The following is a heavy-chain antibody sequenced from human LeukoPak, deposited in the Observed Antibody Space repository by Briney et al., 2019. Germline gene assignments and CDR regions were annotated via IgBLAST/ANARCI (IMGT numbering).Heavy chain of an antibody. D-gene: IGHD4-23*01. CDR1: GFTFSTNA. CDR2: IRGSGDDT. V-gene: IGHV3-23*01. Sequence: GGSLRLSCAASGFTFSTNAMAWVRQAPGKGLEWVSAIRGSGDDTYYADSVKGRFTISRDNSKNTLSLQMNSLRAEDTAVYYCAKGGGAAYFDYWGQGTLATVSS. J-gene: IGHJ4*02. CDR3: AKGGGAAYFDY.